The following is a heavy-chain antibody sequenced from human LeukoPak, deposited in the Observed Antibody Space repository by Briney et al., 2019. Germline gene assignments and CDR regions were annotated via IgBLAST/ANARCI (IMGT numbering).Heavy chain of an antibody. D-gene: IGHD3-9*01. CDR1: GFTFSSYA. CDR3: AKDATASPYFHWFDN. V-gene: IGHV3-23*01. J-gene: IGHJ4*02. Sequence: GGSLRLSCAASGFTFSSYAMNWVRQAPGKGLEWVAGISSGDRTFHAESVKGRFTISRDKSKDTLYLQMNSLRAEDTAVYYCAKDATASPYFHWFDNWGQGTQVIVPS. CDR2: ISSGDRT.